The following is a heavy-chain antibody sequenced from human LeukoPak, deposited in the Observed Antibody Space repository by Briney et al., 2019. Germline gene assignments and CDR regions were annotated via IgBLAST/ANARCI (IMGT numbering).Heavy chain of an antibody. CDR2: ISGSGGNT. CDR1: GFTLSSCA. D-gene: IGHD6-13*01. V-gene: IGHV3-23*01. Sequence: GGSLRLSCAASGFTLSSCAMSWVRQAPGKGLEWVSTISGSGGNTYYADSVKGRFTISRDNSKNTLYLQMNSLRAEDTAVYYCAKDGYSSSEDYWGQGTLVTVSS. J-gene: IGHJ4*02. CDR3: AKDGYSSSEDY.